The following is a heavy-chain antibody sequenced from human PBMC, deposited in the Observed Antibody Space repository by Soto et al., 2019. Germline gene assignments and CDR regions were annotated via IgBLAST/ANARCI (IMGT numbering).Heavy chain of an antibody. Sequence: PGGSLRLSCAASGFTFSNAWMNWVRQAPGKGLEWVGRIKSKTDGGTTDYAAPVKGRFTISRDDSKNTLYLQMNSLKTEDTAVYYCTTDDSAYYYDSSGYYYWGQGTLVTVSS. CDR2: IKSKTDGGTT. V-gene: IGHV3-15*07. CDR1: GFTFSNAW. J-gene: IGHJ4*02. D-gene: IGHD3-22*01. CDR3: TTDDSAYYYDSSGYYY.